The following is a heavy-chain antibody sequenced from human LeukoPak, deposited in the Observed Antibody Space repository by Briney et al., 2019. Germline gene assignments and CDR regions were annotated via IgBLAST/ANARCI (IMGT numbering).Heavy chain of an antibody. CDR1: GVSISSGSYY. J-gene: IGHJ5*02. V-gene: IGHV4-61*02. D-gene: IGHD2-8*01. CDR3: ARVNSPESGVDWFDP. Sequence: SETLSLTCTVSGVSISSGSYYWRWIRQPAGKGLEWIGRIYTSGSTNYNPSLKSRVTISVDTSKNQYSLKLSSVTAADTAVYYCARVNSPESGVDWFDPWGQGTLVTVSS. CDR2: IYTSGST.